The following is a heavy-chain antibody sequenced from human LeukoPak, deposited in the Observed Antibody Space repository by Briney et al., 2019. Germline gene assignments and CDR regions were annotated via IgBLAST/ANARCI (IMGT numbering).Heavy chain of an antibody. CDR2: VYYSGST. Sequence: PSETLSLTCTVSGGSINNYYWSWIRQPPGKGLEWIGNVYYSGSTNYNPSLKSRVTISLDTSKNQFSLKLSSVTAADTAVYYCARVRCSGGSCPYYYYYYYMDVWGKGTTVTVSS. CDR1: GGSINNYY. CDR3: ARVRCSGGSCPYYYYYYYMDV. D-gene: IGHD2-15*01. V-gene: IGHV4-59*01. J-gene: IGHJ6*03.